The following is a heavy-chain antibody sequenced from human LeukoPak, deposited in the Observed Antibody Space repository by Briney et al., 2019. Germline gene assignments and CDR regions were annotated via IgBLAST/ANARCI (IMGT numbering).Heavy chain of an antibody. CDR3: ARASSRAFDY. V-gene: IGHV3-21*06. J-gene: IGHJ4*02. CDR1: GFTFSSYS. Sequence: YPGGSLRLSCAASGFTFSSYSMNWVRQAPGKGLEWVSSIDSSGSYMYYADSLKGRFTISRDNAKNSLYLQVNSLRAEETAVYYCARASSRAFDYWGQGTLVTVSS. CDR2: IDSSGSYM.